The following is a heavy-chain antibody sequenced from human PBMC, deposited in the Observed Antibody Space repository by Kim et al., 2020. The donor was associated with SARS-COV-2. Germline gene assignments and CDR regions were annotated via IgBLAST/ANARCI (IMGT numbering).Heavy chain of an antibody. CDR2: INHSGST. CDR1: GGSFSGYY. D-gene: IGHD3-10*01. Sequence: SETLSLTCAVYGGSFSGYYWSWIRQPPGKGLEWIGEINHSGSTNYNPSLKSRVTISVDTSKNQFSLKLSSVTAADTAVYYCARVGRFSRITMVRGVISGMDGRGQGTTVTVSS. V-gene: IGHV4-34*01. J-gene: IGHJ6*02. CDR3: ARVGRFSRITMVRGVISGMDG.